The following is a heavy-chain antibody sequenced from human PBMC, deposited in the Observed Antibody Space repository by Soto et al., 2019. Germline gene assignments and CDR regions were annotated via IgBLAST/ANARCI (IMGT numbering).Heavy chain of an antibody. J-gene: IGHJ5*02. Sequence: PSETLSLTCSVSGGSISSIDYFWSWIRQPPGKGLEWIGFIYHTGTTYYNPSLRSRVTISIDTSKSRFSMKLNSVTAADTAVYYCARVMAAMQNWLDPWGQGTLVTVSS. V-gene: IGHV4-30-4*01. D-gene: IGHD2-2*01. CDR2: IYHTGTT. CDR3: ARVMAAMQNWLDP. CDR1: GGSISSIDYF.